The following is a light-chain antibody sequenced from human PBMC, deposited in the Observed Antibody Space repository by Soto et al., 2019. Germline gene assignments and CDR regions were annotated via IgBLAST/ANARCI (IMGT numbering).Light chain of an antibody. CDR2: DAS. CDR1: QSVSSY. CDR3: QQRSNWPHT. Sequence: EVGLTQYPATLSLSPGERATLFCRASQSVSSYFAWYQRKPGQAPNLLIYDASNRATGIPARFSGSGSGTDFTLTISSLEPEDFAVYYCQQRSNWPHTFGQGTLLEI. V-gene: IGKV3-11*01. J-gene: IGKJ5*01.